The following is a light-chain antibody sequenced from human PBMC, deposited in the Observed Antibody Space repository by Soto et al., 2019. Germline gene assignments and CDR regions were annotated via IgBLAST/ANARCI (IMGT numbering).Light chain of an antibody. Sequence: ANPLTHSPSSLSAHGRNRXNLXCIASQDISSYLGWYQQKPGKAPKLLIYAASTLQRGVPSRFSGSGSGTDFTLTISCLQSEDFATYYCQQYYSYPLTFGGGTKVDIK. CDR1: QDISSY. V-gene: IGKV1-8*01. CDR3: QQYYSYPLT. J-gene: IGKJ4*01. CDR2: AAS.